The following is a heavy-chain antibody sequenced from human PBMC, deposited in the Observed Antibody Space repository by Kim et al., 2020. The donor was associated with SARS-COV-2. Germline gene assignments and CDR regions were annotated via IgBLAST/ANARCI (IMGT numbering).Heavy chain of an antibody. D-gene: IGHD3-9*01. CDR3: ATTRIGGRYFDWFAGYYYYGMDV. Sequence: GGSLRLSCAASGFTFSSYAMSWVRQAPGKGLEWVSAISGSGGSTYYADSVKGRFTISRDNSKNTLYLQMNSLRAEDTAVYYCATTRIGGRYFDWFAGYYYYGMDVWGQGTTVTVSS. J-gene: IGHJ6*02. V-gene: IGHV3-23*01. CDR2: ISGSGGST. CDR1: GFTFSSYA.